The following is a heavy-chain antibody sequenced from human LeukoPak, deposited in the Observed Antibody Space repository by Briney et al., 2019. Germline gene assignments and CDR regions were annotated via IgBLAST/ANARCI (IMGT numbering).Heavy chain of an antibody. CDR2: ISSNGGST. CDR1: GFTFSSYA. V-gene: IGHV3-64*01. Sequence: TGGSLRLSCAASGFTFSSYAMHWVRQAPGKGLEYVSAISSNGGSTYYANSVKGRFTISRDNSKNTLYLQMGSLRAEDMAVYYCARSDSGSGDYWGRGTLVTVSS. J-gene: IGHJ4*02. D-gene: IGHD1-14*01. CDR3: ARSDSGSGDY.